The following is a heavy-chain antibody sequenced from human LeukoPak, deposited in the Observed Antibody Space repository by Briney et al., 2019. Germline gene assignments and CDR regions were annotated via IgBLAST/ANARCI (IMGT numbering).Heavy chain of an antibody. CDR2: INHSGST. Sequence: SETLSLTCAVYGGSFSGYYWSWIRQPPGKGLEWIGEINHSGSTNYNPSLKSRVTISVDTSKNQFSLKLSSVTAADTAVYYCARRLTYYYDSSGYDIWGQGTMVTVSS. D-gene: IGHD3-22*01. CDR1: GGSFSGYY. CDR3: ARRLTYYYDSSGYDI. V-gene: IGHV4-34*01. J-gene: IGHJ3*02.